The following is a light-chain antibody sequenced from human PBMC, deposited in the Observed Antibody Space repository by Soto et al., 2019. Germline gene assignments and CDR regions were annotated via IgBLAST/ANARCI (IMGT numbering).Light chain of an antibody. J-gene: IGLJ1*01. Sequence: QSALTQPASASGSPGQSITISCTGTSSDVGSYNYVSWYQHHPGKAPKLMIYEVNNRPSGVSNRFSGSKSGNTASLTISGVQAEDEADYYCSSYTDSSTVVFGTGTKVTVL. CDR3: SSYTDSSTVV. CDR1: SSDVGSYNY. CDR2: EVN. V-gene: IGLV2-14*01.